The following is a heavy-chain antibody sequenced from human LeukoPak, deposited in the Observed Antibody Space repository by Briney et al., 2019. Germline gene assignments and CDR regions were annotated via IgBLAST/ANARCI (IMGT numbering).Heavy chain of an antibody. V-gene: IGHV3-23*01. CDR3: AKVRQLLLGDFDY. J-gene: IGHJ4*02. D-gene: IGHD2-15*01. CDR2: ISGRGRST. Sequence: GGSLRLSCAASGFTFSSYAMSWVRQAPGKGLEWVSTISGRGRSTYYADFVKGRFTISRGNSKGTLHLQMNSLKAEDTAVYFCAKVRQLLLGDFDYWGQGTLVTVSS. CDR1: GFTFSSYA.